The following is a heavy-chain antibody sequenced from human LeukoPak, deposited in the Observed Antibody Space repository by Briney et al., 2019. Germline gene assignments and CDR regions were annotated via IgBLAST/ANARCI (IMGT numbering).Heavy chain of an antibody. CDR1: GYTFTSYG. CDR2: ISPKNGDT. J-gene: IGHJ5*02. D-gene: IGHD6-13*01. Sequence: ASVKVSCKASGYTFTSYGIIWVRQAPGQGLAWMGWISPKNGDTNYAPKLQGRVTITTDTSTSTAYMELRSLRSDDTAVYYCARDPPPIAATDGWFDPWGQGTLVTVSS. V-gene: IGHV1-18*01. CDR3: ARDPPPIAATDGWFDP.